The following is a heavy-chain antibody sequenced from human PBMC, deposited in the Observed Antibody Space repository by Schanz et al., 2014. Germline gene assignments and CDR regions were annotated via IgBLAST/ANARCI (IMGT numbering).Heavy chain of an antibody. Sequence: QVQLVQSGAEVKKPGASVKVSCTASGFNFNNYDINWVRQATGQGLEWMGWMNPKTGNTDHAQKFQGRVSMTWDTSTSTAYLDLSRLRSEDTGVYYCAREEGWGIAAAGPKHYYYGMDVWGQGTTVIVSS. CDR3: AREEGWGIAAAGPKHYYYGMDV. J-gene: IGHJ6*02. CDR2: MNPKTGNT. D-gene: IGHD6-13*01. V-gene: IGHV1-8*01. CDR1: GFNFNNYD.